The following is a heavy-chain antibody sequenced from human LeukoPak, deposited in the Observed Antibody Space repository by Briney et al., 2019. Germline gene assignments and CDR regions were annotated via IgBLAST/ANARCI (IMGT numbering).Heavy chain of an antibody. J-gene: IGHJ6*04. CDR3: ARAYCSGGSCYGGMDV. CDR1: GFTFSSYG. D-gene: IGHD2-15*01. Sequence: PGRSLRLSCAASGFTFSSYGMHWVRQAPGKGREWVAVISYDGSNKYYADSVKGRFTISRDNSKNTLYLQMNSLRAEDTAVYYCARAYCSGGSCYGGMDVWGKGTTVTVSS. V-gene: IGHV3-30*03. CDR2: ISYDGSNK.